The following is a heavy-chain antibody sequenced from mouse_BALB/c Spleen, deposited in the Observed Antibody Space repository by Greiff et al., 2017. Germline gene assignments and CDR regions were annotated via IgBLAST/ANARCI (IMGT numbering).Heavy chain of an antibody. V-gene: IGHV5-15*02. CDR3: ARDRGAFDY. CDR1: GFTFSNYG. CDR2: ISNLAYSI. Sequence: EVKVVESGGGLVQPGGSRKLSCAASGFTFSNYGMAWVRQAPGKGPEWVAFISNLAYSIYYADTVTGRFTIARENAKNTQYLEMSSLRSEDTAMYYCARDRGAFDYWGQGTTVTVSS. J-gene: IGHJ2*01.